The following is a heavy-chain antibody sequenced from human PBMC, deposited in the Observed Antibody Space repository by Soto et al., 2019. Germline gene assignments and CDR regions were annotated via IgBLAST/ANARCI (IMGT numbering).Heavy chain of an antibody. CDR2: ILPIFNTA. CDR1: GGTFSSNA. V-gene: IGHV1-69*13. J-gene: IGHJ4*01. CDR3: ATGGRVYSSSFPRCYFEY. D-gene: IGHD5-18*01. Sequence: SVKVSCKASGGTFSSNAISWVRQAPGQGPEWMGGILPIFNTANYAQNFQGRVTIPADESTSTSYMELTSLKSEDTAIYYCATGGRVYSSSFPRCYFEYWGHGTLVTVSS.